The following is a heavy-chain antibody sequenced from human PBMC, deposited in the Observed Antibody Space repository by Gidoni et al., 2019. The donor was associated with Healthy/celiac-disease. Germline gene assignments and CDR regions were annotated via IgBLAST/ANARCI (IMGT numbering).Heavy chain of an antibody. Sequence: EVQLVESGGGLVQPGGSLRLPCAAPGCTFSSYWVHWVRQAPGMGLVWVSRINSDGSRTSYADSVKGRFTISRDNAKNTLYLQMNSLRAEDTAVYYCARGGGDSDFDYWGQGTLVTVSS. D-gene: IGHD2-21*01. CDR2: INSDGSRT. CDR1: GCTFSSYW. V-gene: IGHV3-74*01. CDR3: ARGGGDSDFDY. J-gene: IGHJ4*02.